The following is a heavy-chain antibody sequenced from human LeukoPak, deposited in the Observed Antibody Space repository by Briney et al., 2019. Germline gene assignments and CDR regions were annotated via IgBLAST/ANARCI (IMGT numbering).Heavy chain of an antibody. J-gene: IGHJ5*02. CDR1: GFTFSSYW. D-gene: IGHD3-10*01. CDR3: AKCSLWFGELSLFDP. Sequence: GGSLRLSCAASGFTFSSYWMHWVRHAPGKGLVWVSRISDVGSHTFYADSVKGRFAVSRDNAKNTLYLQMNSLRAEDTAVYYCAKCSLWFGELSLFDPWGQGTLVTVSS. V-gene: IGHV3-74*01. CDR2: ISDVGSHT.